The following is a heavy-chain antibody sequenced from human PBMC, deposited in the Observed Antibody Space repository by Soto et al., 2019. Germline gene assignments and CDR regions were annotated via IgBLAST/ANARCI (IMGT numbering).Heavy chain of an antibody. D-gene: IGHD3-22*01. CDR3: ARAGEGYYYDSSGYFTFDY. CDR2: IYYSGST. J-gene: IGHJ4*02. Sequence: QVQLQESGPGLVKPSQTLSLTCTVSGGSISSGGYYWSWIRQHPGKGLEWIGYIYYSGSTYYNPSLKSRVTISVDTSRNQFSLKLSSVTAADTAVYYCARAGEGYYYDSSGYFTFDYWGQGTLVTVSS. CDR1: GGSISSGGYY. V-gene: IGHV4-31*03.